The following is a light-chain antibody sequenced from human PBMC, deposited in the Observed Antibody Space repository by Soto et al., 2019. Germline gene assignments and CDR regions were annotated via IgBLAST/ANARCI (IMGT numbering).Light chain of an antibody. V-gene: IGKV1-39*01. J-gene: IGKJ4*01. CDR3: QQSYSAPPALT. CDR2: AAS. CDR1: QSIGGY. Sequence: DIQLTQSPSSLSASVGDRVTITCRASQSIGGYLHWYQQKPGKAPQLLIYAASSLQSGVSSRFSGSGSGTDFTLTITSLQPDDFATYYCQQSYSAPPALTFGGGTKVEIK.